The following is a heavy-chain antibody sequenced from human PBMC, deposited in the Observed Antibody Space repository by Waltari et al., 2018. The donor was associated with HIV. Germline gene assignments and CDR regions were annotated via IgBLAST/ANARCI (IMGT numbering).Heavy chain of an antibody. V-gene: IGHV4-39*07. CDR1: GGSISSSSYY. D-gene: IGHD6-6*01. Sequence: QLQLQESGPGLVKPSETLSLTCSVSGGSISSSSYYWGWVRQPPGKGLEWIGSFYYSGSTYYNPSLKSRVTISVDASKNQFSLELRSVIAADTAVYYCAREVPTIWSSSRGPGVADHWGQGTLVTVSS. CDR3: AREVPTIWSSSRGPGVADH. J-gene: IGHJ4*02. CDR2: FYYSGST.